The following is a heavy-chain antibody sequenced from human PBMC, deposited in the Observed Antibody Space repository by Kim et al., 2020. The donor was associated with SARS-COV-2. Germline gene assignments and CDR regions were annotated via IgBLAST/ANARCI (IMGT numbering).Heavy chain of an antibody. CDR2: T. Sequence: TFNAVSVKGRFTVSRDNSKNTLYVQKNSLRADDTAVYYCAKVVSGYFDSWGLGTLVTVSS. V-gene: IGHV3-23*01. J-gene: IGHJ5*01. D-gene: IGHD6-13*01. CDR3: AKVVSGYFDS.